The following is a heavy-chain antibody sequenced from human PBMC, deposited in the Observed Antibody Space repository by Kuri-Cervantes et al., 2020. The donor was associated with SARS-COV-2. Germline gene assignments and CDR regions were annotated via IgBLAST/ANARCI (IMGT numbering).Heavy chain of an antibody. J-gene: IGHJ6*03. CDR1: GYSFTSYG. V-gene: IGHV1-18*01. D-gene: IGHD3-3*01. CDR3: ARGGQYYDFWSGYPTDYYYYYMDV. Sequence: ASVKVSCKASGYSFTSYGISWVRQAPGQGLEWIGWISAYNGNTKYAQRLQGRVTMTTDTSTSTAHMELKSLRSDDTAVYYCARGGQYYDFWSGYPTDYYYYYMDVWGKGTTVTVSS. CDR2: ISAYNGNT.